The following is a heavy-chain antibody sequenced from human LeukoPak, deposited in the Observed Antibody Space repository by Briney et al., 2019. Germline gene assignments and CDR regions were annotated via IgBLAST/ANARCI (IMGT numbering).Heavy chain of an antibody. CDR2: ISSSGSTI. CDR1: GFTFSSYE. Sequence: GGSLRLSCAASGFTFSSYEMNWVRQAPGKGLEWVSYISSSGSTIYYADSVKGRFTISRDNAKNSLYLQMNSLRAEDTAVYYCARVNQHYYDSSGLFTGYYYYMDVWGKGTTVTISS. J-gene: IGHJ6*03. V-gene: IGHV3-48*03. CDR3: ARVNQHYYDSSGLFTGYYYYMDV. D-gene: IGHD3-22*01.